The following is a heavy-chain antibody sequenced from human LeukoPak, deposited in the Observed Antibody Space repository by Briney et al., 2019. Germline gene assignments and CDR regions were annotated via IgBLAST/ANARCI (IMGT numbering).Heavy chain of an antibody. D-gene: IGHD4-17*01. J-gene: IGHJ3*01. Sequence: SETLSLTCTVSGGSFTSDYWAWVRQSRQPPGKGLEWIGYIFFTGTTNYNPSLSSRVTFSVDTSKKQFSLRLTSVTVADTAVYYCARHRGGDYNDAFDLWAKGHWSPSLQ. CDR2: IFFTGTT. CDR1: GGSFTSDY. V-gene: IGHV4-59*08. CDR3: ARHRGGDYNDAFDL.